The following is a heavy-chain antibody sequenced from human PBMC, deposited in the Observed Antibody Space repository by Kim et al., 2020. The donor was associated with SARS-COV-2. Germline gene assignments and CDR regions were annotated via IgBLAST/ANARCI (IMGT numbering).Heavy chain of an antibody. Sequence: GGSLRLSCAASGFTFSSYGMHWVRQAPGKGLEWVAVIWYDGSNKYYADSVKGRFTISRDNSKNTLYLQMNSLRAEDTAVYYCARVPCGGDCYYFDYWGQGTLVTVSS. V-gene: IGHV3-33*08. CDR1: GFTFSSYG. D-gene: IGHD2-21*02. J-gene: IGHJ4*02. CDR2: IWYDGSNK. CDR3: ARVPCGGDCYYFDY.